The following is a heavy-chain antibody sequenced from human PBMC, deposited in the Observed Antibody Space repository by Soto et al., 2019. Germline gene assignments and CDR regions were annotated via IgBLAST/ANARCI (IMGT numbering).Heavy chain of an antibody. V-gene: IGHV4-31*03. Sequence: QVQLQESGPGLVKPSQTLSLTCTVSGGSISSGGYYWSWIRQHPGKGLEWIGYIYNSGSTYYNPSPXWXXTISADTSKNQFSLKLSSVTAADTAVYYCARDPAPWGQGTLVTVSS. J-gene: IGHJ5*02. CDR3: ARDPAP. CDR2: IYNSGST. CDR1: GGSISSGGYY.